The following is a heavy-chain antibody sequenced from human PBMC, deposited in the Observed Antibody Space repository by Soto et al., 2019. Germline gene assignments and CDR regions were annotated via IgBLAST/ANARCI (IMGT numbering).Heavy chain of an antibody. D-gene: IGHD3-16*01. CDR2: IYFSGRT. CDR1: VDSVSSGDYY. V-gene: IGHV4-61*08. CDR3: ARVPIDTYMIYWSDP. Sequence: SETLSLTCTFSVDSVSSGDYYCTWIRQPPWKGLEWVGHIYFSGRTNYIPSLESRVTISLDTSKNQFSLKLTSVTAADTAVYYCARVPIDTYMIYWSDPLGQRTLVIVS. J-gene: IGHJ5*02.